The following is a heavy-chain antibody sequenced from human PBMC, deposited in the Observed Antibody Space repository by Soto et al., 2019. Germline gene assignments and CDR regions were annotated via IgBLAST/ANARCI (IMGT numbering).Heavy chain of an antibody. V-gene: IGHV1-18*01. CDR1: GYTFTSYG. CDR2: ISAYNGNT. J-gene: IGHJ6*02. Sequence: QVQLVQSGAEVKKPGASVKVSCKASGYTFTSYGISWVRQAPGQGLEWMGWISAYNGNTNYAQKLQGRVTMTTDTSTSTAYMELRSLRSDDTAVYYCASHEAGYYDFWSGYYYYYGMDVWGQGTTVTVSS. D-gene: IGHD3-3*01. CDR3: ASHEAGYYDFWSGYYYYYGMDV.